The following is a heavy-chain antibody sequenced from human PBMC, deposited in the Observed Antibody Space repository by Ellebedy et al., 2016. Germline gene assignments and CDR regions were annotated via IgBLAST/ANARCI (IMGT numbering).Heavy chain of an antibody. CDR3: ARSITMIVVVTQNDAFDI. V-gene: IGHV4-39*01. Sequence: SETLSLXXTVSGGSISSSSYYWGWIRQPPGKGLEWIGSIYYSGSTYYNPSLKSRVTISVDTSKNQFSLKLSSVTAADTAVYYCARSITMIVVVTQNDAFDIWGQGTMVTVSS. CDR2: IYYSGST. D-gene: IGHD3-22*01. CDR1: GGSISSSSYY. J-gene: IGHJ3*02.